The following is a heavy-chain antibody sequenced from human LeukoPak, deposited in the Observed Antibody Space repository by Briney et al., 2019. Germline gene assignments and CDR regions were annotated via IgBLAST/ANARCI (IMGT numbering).Heavy chain of an antibody. CDR2: IIPIFGTA. V-gene: IGHV1-69*05. Sequence: SVKVSCKASGGTLSSYAISWVRQAPGQGLEWMGRIIPIFGTANYAQKFQGRVTITTDESTSTAYMELSSLRSEDTAVYYCARDRDFWSGYLDAFDIWGQGTMVTVSS. D-gene: IGHD3-3*01. CDR1: GGTLSSYA. J-gene: IGHJ3*02. CDR3: ARDRDFWSGYLDAFDI.